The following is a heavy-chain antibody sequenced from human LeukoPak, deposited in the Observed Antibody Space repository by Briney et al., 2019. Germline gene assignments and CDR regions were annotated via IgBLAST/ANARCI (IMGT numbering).Heavy chain of an antibody. D-gene: IGHD2/OR15-2a*01. CDR3: ARGISPGNWLDP. CDR2: ISSDGGDT. V-gene: IGHV3-64*01. J-gene: IGHJ5*02. Sequence: GGSLRRSCAASGFTFRSYAMHWVRQAPGKGLESVSAISSDGGDTYYANSVKGRFTISRDNSKNTLYLQMGSLRADDMAVYYCARGISPGNWLDPWGQGTLVTVSS. CDR1: GFTFRSYA.